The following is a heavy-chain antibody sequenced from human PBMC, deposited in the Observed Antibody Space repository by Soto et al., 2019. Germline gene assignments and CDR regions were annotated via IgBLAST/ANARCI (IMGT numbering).Heavy chain of an antibody. D-gene: IGHD3-16*01. CDR2: IFPGDSDT. J-gene: IGHJ4*02. CDR1: GYTFTDYW. CDR3: VRPNFGALTHFDF. Sequence: GESLKISCKAIGYTFTDYWIGWVRQTPGKGLEWMGIIFPGDSDTRYNPSFEGQVTVSADESISTAYLQWNTLKASDTAMYYCVRPNFGALTHFDFWGQGTLVTVSS. V-gene: IGHV5-51*01.